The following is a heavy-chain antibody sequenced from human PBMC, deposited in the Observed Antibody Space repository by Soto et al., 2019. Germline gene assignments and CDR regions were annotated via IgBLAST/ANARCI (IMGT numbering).Heavy chain of an antibody. V-gene: IGHV3-15*01. CDR1: GFTFRNAW. Sequence: GGSLRLSCAASGFTFRNAWMSWVRQAPGTGLEWVGRIKSKTDGGTTDYPAPVKGRFTISRDDSRNTLYLQMNSLKIEDTAVYYCVTHNSGIEDWGQGTLVTVSS. CDR3: VTHNSGIED. J-gene: IGHJ4*02. CDR2: IKSKTDGGTT. D-gene: IGHD1-26*01.